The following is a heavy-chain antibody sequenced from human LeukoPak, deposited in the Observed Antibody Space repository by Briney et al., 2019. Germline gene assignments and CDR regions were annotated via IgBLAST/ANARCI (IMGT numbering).Heavy chain of an antibody. D-gene: IGHD6-19*01. CDR2: IYYSGST. J-gene: IGHJ4*02. CDR3: ACNIAVAGFDY. V-gene: IGHV4-59*08. Sequence: PSETLSLTCTVSGGSISSYYWSWIRQPPGKGLEWIGYIYYSGSTNYNPSLKSRVTISVDTSKNQFSLKLSSVTAADTAVYYCACNIAVAGFDYWGQGTLVTVSS. CDR1: GGSISSYY.